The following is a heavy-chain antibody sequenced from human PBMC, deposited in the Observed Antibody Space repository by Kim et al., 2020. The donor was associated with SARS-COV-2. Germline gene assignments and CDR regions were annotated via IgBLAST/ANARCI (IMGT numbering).Heavy chain of an antibody. CDR1: GFTFSGYS. V-gene: IGHV3-21*01. Sequence: GGSLRLSCAASGFTFSGYSMNWVRQAPGKGLEWVSSISTSSSYIYYADSVKGRFTISRDNAKNSLYLQMNSLRADDTAVYYCARDLDNGDYFYYGMDVWGQGTTVTVSS. J-gene: IGHJ6*02. D-gene: IGHD4-17*01. CDR3: ARDLDNGDYFYYGMDV. CDR2: ISTSSSYI.